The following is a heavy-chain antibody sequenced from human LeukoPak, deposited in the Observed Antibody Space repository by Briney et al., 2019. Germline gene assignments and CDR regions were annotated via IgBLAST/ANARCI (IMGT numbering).Heavy chain of an antibody. Sequence: GRSLRLSCAASGFTFSSYAMHWVRQAPGKGLEWVAVISYDGSNKYYADSVKGRFTISRDNSKNTLYLQMNSLRAEDTAVYYCANAIQLWSTDYWGQGTLVTVSS. V-gene: IGHV3-30-3*01. CDR2: ISYDGSNK. J-gene: IGHJ4*02. CDR3: ANAIQLWSTDY. D-gene: IGHD5-18*01. CDR1: GFTFSSYA.